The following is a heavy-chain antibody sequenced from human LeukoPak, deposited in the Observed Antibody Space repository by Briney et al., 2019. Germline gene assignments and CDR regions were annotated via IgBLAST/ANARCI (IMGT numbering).Heavy chain of an antibody. D-gene: IGHD3-22*01. CDR2: IFYSGST. CDR1: SGSISTSNYY. Sequence: SETLSLTCTVSSGSISTSNYYWGWVRQPPGKALEWIGNIFYSGSTNYNPSLKSRVTISVDTSKNQFSLKLSSVTAADTAVYYCARFGRIVVAGMDVWGKGTTVTISS. J-gene: IGHJ6*04. V-gene: IGHV4-61*05. CDR3: ARFGRIVVAGMDV.